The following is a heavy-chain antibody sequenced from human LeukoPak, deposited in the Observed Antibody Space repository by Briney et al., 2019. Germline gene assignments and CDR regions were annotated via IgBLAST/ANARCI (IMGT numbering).Heavy chain of an antibody. D-gene: IGHD1-26*01. Sequence: GGPPRLSCAASGFTFSNYGMHWVRQAPGKGLEWVAVVSYDGSNKHYADSVKGRFTISRDNAKNTLHLQMNSLRAEDTAVYYCAKENVLYSGSYGSPDYGGQGTLVTVSS. J-gene: IGHJ4*02. CDR3: AKENVLYSGSYGSPDY. CDR2: VSYDGSNK. V-gene: IGHV3-30*18. CDR1: GFTFSNYG.